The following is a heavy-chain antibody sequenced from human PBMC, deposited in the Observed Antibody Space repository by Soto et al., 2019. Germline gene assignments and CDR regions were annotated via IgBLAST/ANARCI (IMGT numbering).Heavy chain of an antibody. D-gene: IGHD3-10*01. Sequence: SLRLSCAASGFTFSSHTMNWVRQAPGKGLEWISYITSTSSTKNYADSVKGRFTISRDNASNSLYLQMNSLRDEDTAVYYCARRITMVRGPYYYYAMDVWGQGTTVTVSS. J-gene: IGHJ6*02. CDR1: GFTFSSHT. CDR3: ARRITMVRGPYYYYAMDV. V-gene: IGHV3-48*02. CDR2: ITSTSSTK.